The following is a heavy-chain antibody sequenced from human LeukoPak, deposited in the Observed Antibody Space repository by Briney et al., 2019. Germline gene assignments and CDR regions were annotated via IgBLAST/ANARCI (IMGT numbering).Heavy chain of an antibody. J-gene: IGHJ4*02. Sequence: VASVKVSCKASGFTFTSSAVHWVRQAPGQGLEWMGIINCSGGSTIYAQKFQGRVTMTRDTSTRTVYMELSSLRSEDTAVYYCARESSVTAMDIGSYWGQGTLVTVSS. CDR2: INCSGGST. D-gene: IGHD2-2*03. CDR1: GFTFTSSA. CDR3: ARESSVTAMDIGSY. V-gene: IGHV1-46*01.